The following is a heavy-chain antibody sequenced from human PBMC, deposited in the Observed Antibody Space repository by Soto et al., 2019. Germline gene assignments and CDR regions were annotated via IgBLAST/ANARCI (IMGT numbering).Heavy chain of an antibody. CDR1: GGSISSGDYY. D-gene: IGHD5-12*01. CDR2: IYYSGST. J-gene: IGHJ5*02. Sequence: SETLSLTCTVSGGSISSGDYYWSWIRQPPGKGLEWIGYIYYSGSTYYNPSLKSRVTISVDTSKNQFSLKLSSVTAADTAVYYCARERGYVDIVATINWFVPWGQGTLVTVSS. V-gene: IGHV4-30-4*01. CDR3: ARERGYVDIVATINWFVP.